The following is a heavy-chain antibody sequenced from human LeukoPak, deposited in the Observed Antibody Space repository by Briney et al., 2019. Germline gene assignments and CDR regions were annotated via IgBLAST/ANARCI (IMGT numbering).Heavy chain of an antibody. D-gene: IGHD6-19*01. V-gene: IGHV4-4*02. Sequence: PSETLSLTCAVSGGSISSSNWWSWVRQPPGKGLEWIGEIYHSGSTNYNPSLKSRVTISVDTSKNQFSLKLSSVTAADTAVYYCASEGFSSGYIDYWGQGTLVTVSS. J-gene: IGHJ4*02. CDR1: GGSISSSNW. CDR2: IYHSGST. CDR3: ASEGFSSGYIDY.